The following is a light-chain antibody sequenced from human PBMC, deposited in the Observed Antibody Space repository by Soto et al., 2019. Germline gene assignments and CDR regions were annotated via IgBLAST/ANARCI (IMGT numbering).Light chain of an antibody. CDR3: QHYGTSLYT. V-gene: IGKV3-20*01. J-gene: IGKJ2*01. Sequence: DIVLTQSPGTLSLSPGERATLSCRASQIISSTYLGWYQQKPGQAPRLLIYGASSRATGIPDRFSGSWSGTDFTLTISRLEPEDFAVYYCQHYGTSLYTFGQGTKVEIK. CDR2: GAS. CDR1: QIISSTY.